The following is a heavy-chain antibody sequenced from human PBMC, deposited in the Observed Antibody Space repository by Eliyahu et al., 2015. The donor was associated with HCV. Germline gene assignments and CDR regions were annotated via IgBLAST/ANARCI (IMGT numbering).Heavy chain of an antibody. CDR3: AKIMVRGVIWNSGYGMDV. CDR2: ISSSSSYI. D-gene: IGHD3-10*01. J-gene: IGHJ6*02. Sequence: EVQLVESGGGLVKPGGSLRLSCAASGFTFSSYSMNWVRQAPGKGLEWVSSISSSSSYIYYADSVKGRFTISRDNAKNSLYLQMNSLRAEDTAVYYCAKIMVRGVIWNSGYGMDVWGQGTTVTVSS. V-gene: IGHV3-21*01. CDR1: GFTFSSYS.